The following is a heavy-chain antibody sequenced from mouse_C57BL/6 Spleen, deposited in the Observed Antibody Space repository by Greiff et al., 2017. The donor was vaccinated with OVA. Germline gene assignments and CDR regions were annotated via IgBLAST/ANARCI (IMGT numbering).Heavy chain of an antibody. Sequence: EVNVVESGGGLVKPGGSLKLSCAASGFTFSSYAMSWVRQTPEKRLEWVATISDGGSYTYYQDNVKGRFTISRDNAKNNLYLQMSHLKSEDTAMYYCARDKDYDGYYHYYFDYWGQGTTLTVSS. CDR2: ISDGGSYT. V-gene: IGHV5-4*01. D-gene: IGHD2-3*01. J-gene: IGHJ2*01. CDR1: GFTFSSYA. CDR3: ARDKDYDGYYHYYFDY.